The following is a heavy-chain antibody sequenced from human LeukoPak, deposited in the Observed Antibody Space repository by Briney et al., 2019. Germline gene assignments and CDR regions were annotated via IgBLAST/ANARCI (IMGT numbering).Heavy chain of an antibody. Sequence: GGSLRLSCAASGFTFSSYAMSWVRQAPGKGLEWVSAISGSGGNTYYADSVKGRFIISRDNSNNTLYLQMSSLRAEDTAIYYCAKDHWMYSGYDYWGQGTLVTVSS. CDR2: ISGSGGNT. V-gene: IGHV3-23*01. J-gene: IGHJ4*02. D-gene: IGHD5-12*01. CDR3: AKDHWMYSGYDY. CDR1: GFTFSSYA.